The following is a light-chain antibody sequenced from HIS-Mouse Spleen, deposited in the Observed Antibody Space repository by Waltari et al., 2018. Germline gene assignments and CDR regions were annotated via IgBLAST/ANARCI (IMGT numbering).Light chain of an antibody. J-gene: IGLJ1*01. V-gene: IGLV2-14*03. CDR3: SSYTSSSTPYV. Sequence: QSALTQPASVSGSPGQSITISCTGTSSDVGGYNSVSCYQQHPGKAPNLMIYDVSNRPSGVSNRFSGSKSGNTASLTISGLQAEDEADYYCSSYTSSSTPYVFGTGTKVTVL. CDR1: SSDVGGYNS. CDR2: DVS.